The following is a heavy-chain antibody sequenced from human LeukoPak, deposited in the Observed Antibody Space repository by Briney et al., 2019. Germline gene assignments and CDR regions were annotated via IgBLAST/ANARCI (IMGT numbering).Heavy chain of an antibody. CDR1: GGSISSYY. Sequence: SETLSLTCTVSGGSISSYYWSWIRQPPGKGLEWIGYIYYSGRTNYNPSLKSRVTISVDTSKNQFSLKLSSVTAADTAVYYCARGFWEAYFDYWGQGTLVTVSS. V-gene: IGHV4-59*01. D-gene: IGHD3-3*01. CDR2: IYYSGRT. J-gene: IGHJ4*02. CDR3: ARGFWEAYFDY.